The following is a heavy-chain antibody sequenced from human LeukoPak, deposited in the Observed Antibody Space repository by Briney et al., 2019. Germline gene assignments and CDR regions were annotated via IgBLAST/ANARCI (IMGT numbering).Heavy chain of an antibody. CDR1: GGSFSGYY. D-gene: IGHD2-2*02. Sequence: SETLSLTCAVYGGSFSGYYWSWIRQPPGKGLEWIGEINHSGSTNYNPSLKSRVTISVDTSKNQFSLKLSSATAADTAVYYCASYCSSTSCYIPYALDIWGQGTMVTVSS. CDR2: INHSGST. V-gene: IGHV4-34*01. J-gene: IGHJ3*02. CDR3: ASYCSSTSCYIPYALDI.